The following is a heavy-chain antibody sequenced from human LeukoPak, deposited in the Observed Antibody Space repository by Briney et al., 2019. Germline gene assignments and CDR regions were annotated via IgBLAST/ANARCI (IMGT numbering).Heavy chain of an antibody. CDR1: GFTFSSYG. CDR2: ISYDGSNK. V-gene: IGHV3-30*03. Sequence: GGSLRLSCAASGFTFSSYGMHWVRQAPGKGLEWVAVISYDGSNKYYADSVKGRFTISRDNSKSTLYLQMNSLRAEDTAVYYCAPGGDDSSGYSVGVDPWGQGTLVTVSS. D-gene: IGHD3-22*01. CDR3: APGGDDSSGYSVGVDP. J-gene: IGHJ5*02.